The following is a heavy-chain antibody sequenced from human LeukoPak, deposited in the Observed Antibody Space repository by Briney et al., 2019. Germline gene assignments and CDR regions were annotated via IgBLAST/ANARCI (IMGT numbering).Heavy chain of an antibody. V-gene: IGHV3-53*01. Sequence: GGSLRLSCAASGLTVSSNYMSWVRQAPGMGLEWVSLIYSGGTTQYADPVKGRFTISRDNSKNTLYLQMNSLRAEDTAVYHCARYSSEIGWFDPWGQGTLVTVSS. J-gene: IGHJ5*02. CDR3: ARYSSEIGWFDP. CDR1: GLTVSSNY. D-gene: IGHD6-25*01. CDR2: IYSGGTT.